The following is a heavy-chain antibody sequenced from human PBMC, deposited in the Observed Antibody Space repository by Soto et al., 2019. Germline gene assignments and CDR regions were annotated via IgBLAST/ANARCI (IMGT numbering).Heavy chain of an antibody. J-gene: IGHJ5*02. CDR2: IYHSGST. CDR1: GYSISSGFY. Sequence: SETLSLTCAVSGYSISSGFYWGWIRQPPGKGLEWIGSIYHSGSTYYNPSLKSRVTISVDTSKNQFSLKLSSVTAADTAVYYCARGGKYQLLFEGSWFDPWGQGTLVTVSS. CDR3: ARGGKYQLLFEGSWFDP. D-gene: IGHD2-2*01. V-gene: IGHV4-38-2*01.